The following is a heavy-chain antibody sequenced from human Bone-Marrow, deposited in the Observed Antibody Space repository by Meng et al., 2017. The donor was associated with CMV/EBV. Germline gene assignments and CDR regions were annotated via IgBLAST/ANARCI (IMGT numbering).Heavy chain of an antibody. D-gene: IGHD3-3*01. CDR2: VSYDGTNK. CDR3: ARDLVKKGGFRPITIFGVVYQPGDS. J-gene: IGHJ5*01. Sequence: GESLKISCSASGFTFEDYGMSWVRQAPGKGLEWGAVVSYDGTNKYHADSVKGRFTISRDNSKNTLFLQMNSLRTEDTAVYYCARDLVKKGGFRPITIFGVVYQPGDSWGQGTLVTVSS. CDR1: GFTFEDYG. V-gene: IGHV3-30*03.